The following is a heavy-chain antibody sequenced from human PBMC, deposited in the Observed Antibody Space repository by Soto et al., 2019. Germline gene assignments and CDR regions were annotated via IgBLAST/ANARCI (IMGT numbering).Heavy chain of an antibody. CDR3: AKDMVRATITHYYYYGMDV. D-gene: IGHD5-12*01. J-gene: IGHJ6*02. V-gene: IGHV3-23*01. Sequence: EVQLLESGGGLVQPGGSLRLSCAASGFTFNSYAMSWVRQAPGKGLEWVSAISGSGGSTYYADSVKGRFTISRDNSKNTLYLQMNSLRAEDTAVYYCAKDMVRATITHYYYYGMDVWGQGTTVTVSS. CDR1: GFTFNSYA. CDR2: ISGSGGST.